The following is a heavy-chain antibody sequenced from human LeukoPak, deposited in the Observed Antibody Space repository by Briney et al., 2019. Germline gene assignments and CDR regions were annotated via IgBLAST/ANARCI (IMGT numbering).Heavy chain of an antibody. CDR3: ASLYSSSAADWFDP. CDR1: DYTFTSYG. J-gene: IGHJ5*02. V-gene: IGHV1-18*01. Sequence: ASVKVSCKASDYTFTSYGISWVRQAPGQGLEWMGWISAYNGNTNFAQKFQGRVTMTTETSTSTAYMELSSLRSEDTAVYYCASLYSSSAADWFDPWGQGTLVTVSS. CDR2: ISAYNGNT. D-gene: IGHD6-6*01.